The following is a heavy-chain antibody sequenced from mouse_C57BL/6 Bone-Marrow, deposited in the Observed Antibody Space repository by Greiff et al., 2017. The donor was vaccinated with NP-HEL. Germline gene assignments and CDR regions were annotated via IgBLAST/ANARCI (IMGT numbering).Heavy chain of an antibody. D-gene: IGHD5-2*01. CDR1: GYAFSSYW. V-gene: IGHV1-80*01. CDR2: IYPGDGDT. J-gene: IGHJ1*03. Sequence: QVQLQQSGAELVKPGASVKISCKASGYAFSSYWMNWVKQRPGKGLEWIGQIYPGDGDTNYNGKFKGKATLTADKSSSTAYMQLSSLTSEDSAVYFCARSEYHYWYFDVWGTGTTVTVSS. CDR3: ARSEYHYWYFDV.